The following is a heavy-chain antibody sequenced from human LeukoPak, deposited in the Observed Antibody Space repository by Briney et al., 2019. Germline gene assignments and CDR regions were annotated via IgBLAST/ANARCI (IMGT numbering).Heavy chain of an antibody. Sequence: GGSLRLSCAASGFTFSSYAMSWVRQAPGKGLEWVSAISGSGGSTYYADSVKGRFTISRDNSKNTLYLQMNSLRAEDTAVYYCAKSGYVVGSLSEFDYWGQGTLVTVSS. CDR1: GFTFSSYA. D-gene: IGHD6-25*01. CDR2: ISGSGGST. CDR3: AKSGYVVGSLSEFDY. J-gene: IGHJ4*02. V-gene: IGHV3-23*01.